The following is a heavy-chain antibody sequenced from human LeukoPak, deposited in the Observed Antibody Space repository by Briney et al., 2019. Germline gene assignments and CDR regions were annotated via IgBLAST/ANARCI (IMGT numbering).Heavy chain of an antibody. J-gene: IGHJ4*02. V-gene: IGHV3-49*04. CDR3: TRYAFGGVIPFGY. Sequence: RTGGSLRLSCTASGFTFGDYAMSWVRQAPGKGLEWVGFIRSKAYGWITEYAASVKGRFTISRDDSKSIAYLQMNSLKTEDTAVYYWTRYAFGGVIPFGYWGQGTLVTVSS. CDR1: GFTFGDYA. CDR2: IRSKAYGWIT. D-gene: IGHD3-16*02.